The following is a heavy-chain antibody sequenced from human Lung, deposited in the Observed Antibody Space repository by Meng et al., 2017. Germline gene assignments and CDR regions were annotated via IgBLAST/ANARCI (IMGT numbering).Heavy chain of an antibody. D-gene: IGHD3-22*01. CDR1: GGSISSNNW. CDR3: ARDDSGYADFDS. V-gene: IGHV4-4*02. J-gene: IGHJ4*02. CDR2: VYHSGST. Sequence: QVQLQASGPGLVKPSGTLSLTCAVSGGSISSNNWWSWVRQTPGRGLEWIGEVYHSGSTNYNPSLKSRVIISVNNSKNQFSLKLTSVTAADTAVNYCARDDSGYADFDSWGQGTLVTGLL.